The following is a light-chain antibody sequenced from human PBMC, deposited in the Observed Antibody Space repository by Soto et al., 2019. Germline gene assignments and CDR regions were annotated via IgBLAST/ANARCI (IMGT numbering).Light chain of an antibody. J-gene: IGKJ1*01. CDR1: QSISSY. CDR3: QQSYSTPWT. Sequence: DIQMTESPSSLSAAGGDRVTITCRASQSISSYLNWYQQKPGKAPKLLIYAASSLQSGVSSRFSGSGSGTDFTLTISSLQPEDFATYYCQQSYSTPWTFGQGTKVDIK. V-gene: IGKV1-39*01. CDR2: AAS.